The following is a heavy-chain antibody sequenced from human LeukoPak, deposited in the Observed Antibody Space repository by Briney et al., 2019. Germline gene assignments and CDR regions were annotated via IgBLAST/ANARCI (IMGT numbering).Heavy chain of an antibody. CDR3: ARGRWLQLLDAFDI. CDR2: MNPNSGNT. Sequence: ASVKVSCKASGYTFTSYDINWVRQATGQGLEWMGWMNPNSGNTGYAQKFQGRVTMTRNTSISTAYMELSSLRSEDTAVYYCARGRWLQLLDAFDIWGQGTVVTVSS. D-gene: IGHD5-24*01. J-gene: IGHJ3*02. CDR1: GYTFTSYD. V-gene: IGHV1-8*01.